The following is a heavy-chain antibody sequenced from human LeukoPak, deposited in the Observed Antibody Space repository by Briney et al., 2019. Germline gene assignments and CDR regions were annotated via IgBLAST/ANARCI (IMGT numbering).Heavy chain of an antibody. J-gene: IGHJ4*02. CDR2: TYYSGST. V-gene: IGHV4-59*01. Sequence: KPSETLSLTCTVSGGSISTYYWSWIRQPPGKGLEWIGYTYYSGSTNYNPSLKSRVTISVDTSKNQFSLKLSSVTAADTAVYYCARGYDSSGYPFDYWGQGTLVTVSS. D-gene: IGHD3-22*01. CDR3: ARGYDSSGYPFDY. CDR1: GGSISTYY.